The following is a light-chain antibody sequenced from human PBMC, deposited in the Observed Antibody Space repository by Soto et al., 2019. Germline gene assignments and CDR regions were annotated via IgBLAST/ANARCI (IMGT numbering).Light chain of an antibody. CDR3: SSYTSSSTPYV. V-gene: IGLV2-14*01. J-gene: IGLJ1*01. CDR1: STDIGTYNY. CDR2: EVS. Sequence: QSALTQPASVSGSPGQSITISCIGTSTDIGTYNYVAWYQQHPAKTPKLMIYEVSNRPSGVSNRFSGSKSGNTASLTISGLQAEDEADYYCSSYTSSSTPYVFGTGTKLTVL.